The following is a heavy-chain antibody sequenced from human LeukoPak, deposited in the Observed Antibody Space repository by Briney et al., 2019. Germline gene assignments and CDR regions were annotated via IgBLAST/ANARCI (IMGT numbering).Heavy chain of an antibody. CDR3: ARRDPYYYDSSFDY. V-gene: IGHV4-59*08. CDR1: GGSISSYY. J-gene: IGHJ4*02. CDR2: IYYSGST. Sequence: NPSETLSLTCTVSGGSISSYYWSWIRQPPGKGLEWIGYIYYSGSTNYNPSLKSRVTISVDTSKNQFSLKLSSVTAADTAVYYCARRDPYYYDSSFDYWGQGTLVAVSS. D-gene: IGHD3-22*01.